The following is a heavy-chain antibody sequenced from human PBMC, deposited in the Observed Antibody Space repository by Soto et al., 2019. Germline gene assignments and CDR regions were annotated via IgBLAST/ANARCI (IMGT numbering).Heavy chain of an antibody. CDR2: ISYDGSNK. J-gene: IGHJ6*02. CDR3: ANAATRVTAMPYYYYGMDV. Sequence: GGSLRLSCAASGFTFSSYGMHWVRQAPGKGLEWVAVISYDGSNKYYADSVKGRFTISRDNSKNTLYLQMNSLRAEYTAVYCCANAATRVTAMPYYYYGMDVWGQGTTVTVSS. V-gene: IGHV3-30*18. D-gene: IGHD5-18*01. CDR1: GFTFSSYG.